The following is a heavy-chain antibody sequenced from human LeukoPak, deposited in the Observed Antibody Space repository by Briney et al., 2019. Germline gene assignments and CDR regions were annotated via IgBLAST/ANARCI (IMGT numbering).Heavy chain of an antibody. Sequence: SETLSLTCTVSGGPISGSSYYWGWVRQPPGKGLEWIGSAYYSGSTYYNPSLKSRVTISVDTSKNQFSLRLISVTAADTAMYYCARHKGDYGDYVSTWLYFDFWGQGTLATVSS. V-gene: IGHV4-39*01. CDR1: GGPISGSSYY. J-gene: IGHJ4*02. D-gene: IGHD4-17*01. CDR2: AYYSGST. CDR3: ARHKGDYGDYVSTWLYFDF.